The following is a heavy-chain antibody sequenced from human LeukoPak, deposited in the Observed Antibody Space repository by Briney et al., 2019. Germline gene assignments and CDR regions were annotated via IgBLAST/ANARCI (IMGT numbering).Heavy chain of an antibody. D-gene: IGHD2-2*01. V-gene: IGHV1-69*13. CDR2: IIPIFGKA. J-gene: IGHJ6*03. Sequence: ASVKVSFKASGGTFSIYAISWVRQAPGQGREWIGGIIPIFGKANYTQKFQGRVTINADESTSTAYMELSSLRSEDTAVYYCARTAVVPAASSPYYYYYYMDVWGKGTTVTISS. CDR3: ARTAVVPAASSPYYYYYYMDV. CDR1: GGTFSIYA.